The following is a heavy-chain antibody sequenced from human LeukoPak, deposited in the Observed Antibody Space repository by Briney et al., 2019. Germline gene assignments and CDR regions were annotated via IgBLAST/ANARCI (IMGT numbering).Heavy chain of an antibody. Sequence: PGGSLRLSCAASGSTFSSYEMNCVRQAPGKGLECVSYISSSGSTIYYADSVKGRFTISRDNAKNSLYLQMNSLRAEDAAVYYCAREAGAYYYDSSGYRWGQGTLVTVSS. D-gene: IGHD3-22*01. V-gene: IGHV3-48*03. CDR2: ISSSGSTI. CDR3: AREAGAYYYDSSGYR. J-gene: IGHJ4*02. CDR1: GSTFSSYE.